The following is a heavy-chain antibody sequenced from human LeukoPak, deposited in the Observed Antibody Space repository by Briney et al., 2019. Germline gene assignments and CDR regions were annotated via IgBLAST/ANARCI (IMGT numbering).Heavy chain of an antibody. Sequence: SETLSLTCTVSGGSISSGDYYWSWIRQHPGKGPEWIGYIYYSGSTYYNPSLKSRVTISVDTSKNQFSLKLSSVTAADTAVYYCARESPTNNYYDSSGYIDYWGQGTLVTVSS. D-gene: IGHD3-22*01. CDR3: ARESPTNNYYDSSGYIDY. CDR2: IYYSGST. CDR1: GGSISSGDYY. V-gene: IGHV4-31*03. J-gene: IGHJ4*02.